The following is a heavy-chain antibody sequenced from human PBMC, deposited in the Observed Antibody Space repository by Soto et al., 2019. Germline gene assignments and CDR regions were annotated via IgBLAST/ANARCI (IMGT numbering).Heavy chain of an antibody. Sequence: GGSLRLSCAASGFTFSSYWMSWVRQAPGKGLEWVANIKQDGSEKYYVDSVKGRFTISRDNAKNSLYLQMNSLRAEDTAVYYCARGVGATTLSVFDIWGQGTMVTVSS. CDR1: GFTFSSYW. CDR2: IKQDGSEK. V-gene: IGHV3-7*01. CDR3: ARGVGATTLSVFDI. J-gene: IGHJ3*02. D-gene: IGHD1-26*01.